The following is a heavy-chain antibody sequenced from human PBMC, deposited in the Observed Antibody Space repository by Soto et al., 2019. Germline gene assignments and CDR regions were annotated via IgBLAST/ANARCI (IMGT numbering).Heavy chain of an antibody. Sequence: GASVKVSCKASGYSFTDYQVHWVRQAPGQGLEWPGRINPKSGGTSTAQKFQGWVTMTRDTSINTAYMDLTRLRSDDTAVYYCARGHSTDCSNGVCSFFYNHEMDVWGQGTPITV. J-gene: IGHJ6*02. V-gene: IGHV1-2*04. D-gene: IGHD2-8*01. CDR1: GYSFTDYQ. CDR3: ARGHSTDCSNGVCSFFYNHEMDV. CDR2: INPKSGGT.